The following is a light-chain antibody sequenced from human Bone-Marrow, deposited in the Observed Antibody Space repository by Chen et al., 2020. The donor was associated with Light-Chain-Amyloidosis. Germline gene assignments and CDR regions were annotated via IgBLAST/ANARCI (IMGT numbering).Light chain of an antibody. V-gene: IGLV3-25*03. Sequence: SYELTQPLSVSVSPGQTARIPCSRDDLPTKYAYWFQQKPGQAPVLVIHRDAERPSGVSEQFSGSGSGTAATLAISGVQAEDEADYPCQSADSSGTYEVIFGGGTNLTVL. CDR3: QSADSSGTYEVI. CDR1: DLPTKY. CDR2: RDA. J-gene: IGLJ2*01.